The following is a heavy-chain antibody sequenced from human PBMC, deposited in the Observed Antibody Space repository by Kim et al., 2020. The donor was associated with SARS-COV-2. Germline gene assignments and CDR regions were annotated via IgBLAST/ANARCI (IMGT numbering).Heavy chain of an antibody. V-gene: IGHV1-24*01. J-gene: IGHJ6*02. CDR3: ATSGGPTMVRGVIITPRYYYYGMDV. CDR1: GYTLTELS. Sequence: ASVKVSCKVSGYTLTELSMHWVRQAPGKGLEWMGGFDPEDGETIYAQKFQGRVTMTEDTSTDTAYMELSSLRSEDTAVYYCATSGGPTMVRGVIITPRYYYYGMDVWGQGTTVTVSS. CDR2: FDPEDGET. D-gene: IGHD3-10*01.